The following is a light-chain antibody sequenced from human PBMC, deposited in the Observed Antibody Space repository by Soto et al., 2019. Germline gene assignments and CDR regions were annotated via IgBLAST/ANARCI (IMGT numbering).Light chain of an antibody. J-gene: IGKJ4*01. Sequence: VLTQSQATLSVSPGERATLSCRASQSLSSNLAWYQQKPGQAPRLLIYGASTRATGIPARFSGSGSGTEFTLTISSLQSEDFAVYYCQQYNDWPRRLTFGGGTKVDIK. CDR3: QQYNDWPRRLT. V-gene: IGKV3-15*01. CDR2: GAS. CDR1: QSLSSN.